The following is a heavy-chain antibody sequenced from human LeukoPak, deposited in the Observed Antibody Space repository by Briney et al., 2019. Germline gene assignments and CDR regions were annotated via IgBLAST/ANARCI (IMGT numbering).Heavy chain of an antibody. V-gene: IGHV1-2*04. D-gene: IGHD4-11*01. CDR3: ARGTDDYSLWGSYYYYGMDV. CDR1: GYTFTGYY. CDR2: INPNSGGT. Sequence: ASVKVSCKASGYTFTGYYMHWVRQAPGQGLEWMGWINPNSGGTNYAQKFQGWVTMTRDTSISTAYMELSRLRSDDTAVYYCARGTDDYSLWGSYYYYGMDVWGQGTTVTVSS. J-gene: IGHJ6*02.